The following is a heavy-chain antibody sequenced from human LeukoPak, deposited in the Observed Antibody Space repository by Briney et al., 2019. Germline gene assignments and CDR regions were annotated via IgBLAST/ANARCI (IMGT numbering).Heavy chain of an antibody. Sequence: GGSLRLSCAASGFTFRSYATSWVRQAPGKGLEWVSGISGSGGSTDYADSVKGRFTISRDNSKNTLYLQMNSLRAEDTAVYYCATVDYDSSGYFQHWGQGTLVTVSS. CDR2: ISGSGGST. CDR3: ATVDYDSSGYFQH. CDR1: GFTFRSYA. V-gene: IGHV3-23*01. D-gene: IGHD3-22*01. J-gene: IGHJ1*01.